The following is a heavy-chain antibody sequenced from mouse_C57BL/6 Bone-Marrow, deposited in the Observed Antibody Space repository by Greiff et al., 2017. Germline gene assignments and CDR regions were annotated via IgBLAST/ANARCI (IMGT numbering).Heavy chain of an antibody. CDR1: GYAFSSYW. V-gene: IGHV1-80*01. D-gene: IGHD1-1*01. CDR2: IYPGDGDN. Sequence: QVQLQQSGAELVKPGASVKISCKASGYAFSSYWMNWVKQRPGKGLEWIGQIYPGDGDNNYNGKFKGKATLTADKASSTAYMQLSSLTSEDSAVSFCAREDLVRRWGAMDYWGQGTSGTVSS. CDR3: AREDLVRRWGAMDY. J-gene: IGHJ4*01.